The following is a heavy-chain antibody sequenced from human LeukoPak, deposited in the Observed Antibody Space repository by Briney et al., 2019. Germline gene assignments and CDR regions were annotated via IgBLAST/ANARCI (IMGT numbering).Heavy chain of an antibody. V-gene: IGHV4-39*01. D-gene: IGHD6-13*01. J-gene: IGHJ4*02. Sequence: SETLSLTCTVSGGSISSYYWSWIRQPPGKGLEYIGSIYYTGTTYSNPSLKSRVTMSVDTSKNQFSLRLSSVTAADTAVYYCARRGGLPPYSSSWYFDYWGQGTLVTVSS. CDR3: ARRGGLPPYSSSWYFDY. CDR1: GGSISSYY. CDR2: IYYTGTT.